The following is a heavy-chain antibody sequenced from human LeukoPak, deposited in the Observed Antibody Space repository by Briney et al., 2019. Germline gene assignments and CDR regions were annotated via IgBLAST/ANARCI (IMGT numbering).Heavy chain of an antibody. CDR3: ALIGDHAWFDP. V-gene: IGHV1-2*02. D-gene: IGHD3-10*01. CDR1: TFSXXY. CDR2: INPNSGGT. Sequence: TFSXXYIFXVRRAPGQGLEWMGWINPNSGGTNYAQEFQGRVTMTRDTSITTAYMELSTLRSDDTAVYYCALIGDHAWFDPWGQGTLVTVSS. J-gene: IGHJ5*02.